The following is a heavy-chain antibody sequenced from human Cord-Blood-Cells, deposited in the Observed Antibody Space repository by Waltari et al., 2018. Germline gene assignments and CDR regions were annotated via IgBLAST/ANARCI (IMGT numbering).Heavy chain of an antibody. Sequence: QVQLVESGGGVVQPGRSLRLSCAASGFTFSSDGMHWVRQAPGKGLEWVAVIWYDGSNKYYADSVKGRFTISRDNSKNTLYLQMNSLRAEDTAVYYCASTAYYYYGMDVWGQGTTVTVSS. V-gene: IGHV3-33*01. CDR1: GFTFSSDG. CDR2: IWYDGSNK. J-gene: IGHJ6*02. D-gene: IGHD4-17*01. CDR3: ASTAYYYYGMDV.